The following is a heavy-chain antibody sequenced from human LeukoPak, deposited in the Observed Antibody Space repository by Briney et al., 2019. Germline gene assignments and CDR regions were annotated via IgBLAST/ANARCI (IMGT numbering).Heavy chain of an antibody. CDR3: AREVVVTYDAFDI. V-gene: IGHV3-23*01. Sequence: WGSLRLSGAASGFTFSSYAMSWVRQAPGKGLEWVSAISGSGGSTYYADSVKGRFTISRDNSKNTLYLQMNSLRAEDTAVYYCAREVVVTYDAFDIWGQGTMVTVSS. D-gene: IGHD3-22*01. CDR2: ISGSGGST. CDR1: GFTFSSYA. J-gene: IGHJ3*02.